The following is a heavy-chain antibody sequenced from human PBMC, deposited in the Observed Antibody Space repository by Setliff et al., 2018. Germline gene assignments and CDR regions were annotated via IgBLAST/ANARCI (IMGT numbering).Heavy chain of an antibody. CDR3: ATCRYQVPYDY. D-gene: IGHD2-2*01. CDR2: INYYGSIFDDGTTYST. CDR1: GGSISNSTFY. J-gene: IGHJ4*02. Sequence: PSETLSLTCTVSGGSISNSTFYWGWIRQPPGKGLEWIGSINYYGSIFDDGTTYSTYYNPSLKSRATISIDTSKSQFSLKLSSMTAADTAVYYCATCRYQVPYDYWGQGKLVTVSS. V-gene: IGHV4-39*07.